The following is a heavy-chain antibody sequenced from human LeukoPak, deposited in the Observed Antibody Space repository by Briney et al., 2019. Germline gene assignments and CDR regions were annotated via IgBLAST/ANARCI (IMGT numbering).Heavy chain of an antibody. Sequence: SETLSLTRTVSGGSISSYYWSWIRQPPGKGLEWIGYIYYSGSTNYNPSLKSRVTISVDTSKNQFSLKLSSVTAADTAVYYCARLSTSSIDYWGQGTLVTVSS. CDR3: ARLSTSSIDY. D-gene: IGHD5/OR15-5a*01. CDR1: GGSISSYY. V-gene: IGHV4-59*08. J-gene: IGHJ4*02. CDR2: IYYSGST.